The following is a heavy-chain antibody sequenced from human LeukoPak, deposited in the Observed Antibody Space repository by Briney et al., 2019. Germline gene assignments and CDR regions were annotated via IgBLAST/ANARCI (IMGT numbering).Heavy chain of an antibody. CDR2: ISGSGGST. CDR1: GFTFTSYA. J-gene: IGHJ4*02. Sequence: GGSLRLSCAASGFTFTSYAMSWARQAPGKGLEWVSTISGSGGSTYYADSVKGRFTISRDNSKNTLYLQMNSLRAEDTAVYYCAKIAVAGYSGNYYYFDYWGQGTLVTVSS. V-gene: IGHV3-23*01. CDR3: AKIAVAGYSGNYYYFDY. D-gene: IGHD6-19*01.